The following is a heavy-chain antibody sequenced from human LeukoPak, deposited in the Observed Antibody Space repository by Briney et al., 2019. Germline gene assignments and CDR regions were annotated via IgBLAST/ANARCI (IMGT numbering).Heavy chain of an antibody. J-gene: IGHJ4*02. Sequence: PSETLSLTCTVSGGSTSSYYWSWIRQPPGKGLEWIGYIYDSGSTKYNPSLKSRVTISVDTSKNQLSLRLSSVTAADTAVYYCARADRYSGFDRHFDYWGQGTLVTVSS. CDR2: IYDSGST. CDR3: ARADRYSGFDRHFDY. V-gene: IGHV4-59*01. CDR1: GGSTSSYY. D-gene: IGHD5-12*01.